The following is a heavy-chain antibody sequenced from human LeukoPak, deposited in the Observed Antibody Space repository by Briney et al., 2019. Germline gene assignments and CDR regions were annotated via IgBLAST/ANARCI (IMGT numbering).Heavy chain of an antibody. J-gene: IGHJ4*02. CDR1: GFTFSSYG. Sequence: GESLRLSCAVSGFTFSSYGMHWVRQAPGKGLEWVAVMWYDGSNKYYADSVKGRFTISRDNSKNMLYLQMNSLRAEDTAVYYCARDLRGGYSYGYQPTFDYWGQGTLVTVSP. CDR3: ARDLRGGYSYGYQPTFDY. D-gene: IGHD5-18*01. CDR2: MWYDGSNK. V-gene: IGHV3-33*08.